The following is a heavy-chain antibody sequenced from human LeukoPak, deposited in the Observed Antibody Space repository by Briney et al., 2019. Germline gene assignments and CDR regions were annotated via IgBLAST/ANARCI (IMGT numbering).Heavy chain of an antibody. Sequence: SQTLSLTCSVSGGSIGSGGFYWSWIRQHPGKGLEYIGYIYYTGNTYYNPSLKSRVTISLDTSKNQFSLKLNSVTAADTAVYYCAKSRGSSGFSWGQGTLVTVSS. V-gene: IGHV4-31*03. D-gene: IGHD3-22*01. CDR2: IYYTGNT. CDR3: AKSRGSSGFS. CDR1: GGSIGSGGFY. J-gene: IGHJ5*02.